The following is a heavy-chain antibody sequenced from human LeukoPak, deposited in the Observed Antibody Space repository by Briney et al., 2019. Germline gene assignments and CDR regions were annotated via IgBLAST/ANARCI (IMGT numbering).Heavy chain of an antibody. CDR3: ARGGHYYDSSGYPFDY. D-gene: IGHD3-22*01. CDR1: GGSISSYY. Sequence: SETPSLTCTVSGGSISSYYWSWIRQPPGKGLEWTGYIYYSGSANYNPSLKSRVTISVDTSKNQFSLKLSSVTAADTAVYYCARGGHYYDSSGYPFDYWDQGTLVTVSS. J-gene: IGHJ4*02. CDR2: IYYSGSA. V-gene: IGHV4-59*01.